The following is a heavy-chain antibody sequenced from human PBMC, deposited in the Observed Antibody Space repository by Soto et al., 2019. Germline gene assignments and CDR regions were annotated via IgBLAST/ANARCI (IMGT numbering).Heavy chain of an antibody. CDR3: ARGFSAGKGSPPDY. CDR2: ISYDGSNK. Sequence: QPGGSLRLSCAASGFTFSSYGMHWVRQAPGKGLEWVAVISYDGSNKYYADSVKGRFTISRDNSKNTLYLQMNSLRAEDTAVYYCARGFSAGKGSPPDYCGQGTLVTVS. CDR1: GFTFSSYG. V-gene: IGHV3-30*03. D-gene: IGHD3-10*01. J-gene: IGHJ4*02.